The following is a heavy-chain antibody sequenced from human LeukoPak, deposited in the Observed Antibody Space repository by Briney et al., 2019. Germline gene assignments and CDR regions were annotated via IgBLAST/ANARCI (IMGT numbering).Heavy chain of an antibody. CDR3: ARDRSWFGELLDWFDP. J-gene: IGHJ5*02. V-gene: IGHV1-18*01. CDR1: GYSFTSYG. D-gene: IGHD3-10*01. CDR2: ISGYSNKT. Sequence: ASVKVSCRTVGYSFTSYGISWVRQAPGQGLEWMGWISGYSNKTNYAQKLQGRLTMTADTSASTAYMELRNLRSDDTAVYYCARDRSWFGELLDWFDPWGQGTLVTVSS.